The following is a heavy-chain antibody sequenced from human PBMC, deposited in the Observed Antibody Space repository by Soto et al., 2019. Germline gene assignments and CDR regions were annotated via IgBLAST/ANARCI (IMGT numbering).Heavy chain of an antibody. V-gene: IGHV3-64D*06. J-gene: IGHJ6*02. CDR1: GFTFGRYS. Sequence: RXPSGSGSGFTFGRYSMHWFRQAPGKGLEYVSAISSKGGSTYYAGSVKGRFATSRDNSKNSLYLQMSSLRVEDTALYYCAKDPGSGSAGMEVCGQRTTVTTSS. CDR3: AKDPGSGSAGMEV. D-gene: IGHD3-10*01. CDR2: ISSKGGST.